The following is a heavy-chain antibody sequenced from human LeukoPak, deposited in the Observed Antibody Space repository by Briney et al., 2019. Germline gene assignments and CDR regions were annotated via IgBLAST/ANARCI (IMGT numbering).Heavy chain of an antibody. CDR3: ARGGGPYYDFWSGYRPYYFDY. CDR2: IYYSGST. Sequence: SETLSLTCTVSGGSISSYYWSWIRQPPGKGLEWIGYIYYSGSTNYNPSLKSRATISVDTSKNQFSLKLSSVTAADTAVYYCARGGGPYYDFWSGYRPYYFDYWGQGTLVTVSS. CDR1: GGSISSYY. J-gene: IGHJ4*02. D-gene: IGHD3-3*01. V-gene: IGHV4-59*08.